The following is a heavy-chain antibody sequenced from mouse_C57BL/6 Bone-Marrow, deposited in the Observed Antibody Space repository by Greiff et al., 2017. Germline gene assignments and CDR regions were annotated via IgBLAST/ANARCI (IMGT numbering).Heavy chain of an antibody. CDR1: GFSLTSYG. V-gene: IGHV2-2*01. CDR3: ARTYSNYGYAY. D-gene: IGHD2-5*01. CDR2: IWSGGST. J-gene: IGHJ3*01. Sequence: VMLVESGPGLVQPSQSLSITCTVSGFSLTSYGVHWVRQSPGKGLEWLGVIWSGGSTDYNAAFISRLSISKDNSKSQVFFKMNSLQADDTAIYYCARTYSNYGYAYWGQGTLVTVAA.